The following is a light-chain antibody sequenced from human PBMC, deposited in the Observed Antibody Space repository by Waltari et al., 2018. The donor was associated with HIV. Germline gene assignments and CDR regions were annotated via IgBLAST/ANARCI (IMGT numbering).Light chain of an antibody. Sequence: QSVLTQPPSVSGTPGQRVSISCSGSSSNIGSNYVYWYQQLPGTAPKLLIYRNNQRASGVPDRCSGSKSGTSASLAISVLRSEDEADYYCAAWDDSLSGSWVFGGGTKLTVL. J-gene: IGLJ3*02. CDR1: SSNIGSNY. CDR2: RNN. V-gene: IGLV1-47*01. CDR3: AAWDDSLSGSWV.